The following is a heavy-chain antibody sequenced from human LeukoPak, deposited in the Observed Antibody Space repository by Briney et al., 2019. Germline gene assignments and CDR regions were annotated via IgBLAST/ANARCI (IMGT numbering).Heavy chain of an antibody. D-gene: IGHD4-11*01. J-gene: IGHJ4*02. V-gene: IGHV5-51*01. CDR2: IFPGDYES. CDR3: ARQAYSNYLYDY. Sequence: GESLKSSCRAAGYIFTSYWIVWLLQMAAKNLEWLGFIFPGDYESRYSPAFQGQVTISADKSISTAYLQWSSLKASDSAMYYCARQAYSNYLYDYWGQGTLVTVSP. CDR1: GYIFTSYW.